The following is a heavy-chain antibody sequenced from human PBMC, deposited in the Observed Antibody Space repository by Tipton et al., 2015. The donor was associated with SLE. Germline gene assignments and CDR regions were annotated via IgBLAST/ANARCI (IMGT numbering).Heavy chain of an antibody. V-gene: IGHV4-59*12. D-gene: IGHD6-19*01. CDR2: IYYSGST. CDR1: GGSISSYY. CDR3: ARGGYSSGWDLDY. Sequence: TLSLTCTVSGGSISSYYWSWIRQPPGKGLEWIGYIYYSGSTNYNPSLKSRVTISVDTSKNQFSLKLSSVTAADTAVYYCARGGYSSGWDLDYWGQGTLVTVSS. J-gene: IGHJ4*02.